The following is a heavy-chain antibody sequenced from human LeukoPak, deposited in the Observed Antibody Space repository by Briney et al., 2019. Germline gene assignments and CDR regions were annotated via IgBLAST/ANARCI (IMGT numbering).Heavy chain of an antibody. CDR1: GFTFDDYA. Sequence: GGSLRLSCAASGFTFDDYAMHWVRQAPEKGLEWVSGISWNSGSIGYADSVKGRFTISRDNAKNSLYLQMNSLRAEDTALYYCAKALGIAAAGTFDYWGQGTLVTVSS. D-gene: IGHD6-13*01. J-gene: IGHJ4*02. CDR2: ISWNSGSI. V-gene: IGHV3-9*01. CDR3: AKALGIAAAGTFDY.